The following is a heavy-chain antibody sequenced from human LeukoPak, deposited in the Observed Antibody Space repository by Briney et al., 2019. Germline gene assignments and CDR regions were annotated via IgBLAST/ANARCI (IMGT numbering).Heavy chain of an antibody. CDR1: GFTFSSYE. CDR2: ISSSGSTI. D-gene: IGHD6-19*01. CDR3: ARDGSGWYHYFDY. Sequence: GGSLRLSCAAPGFTFSSYEMNWVRQAPGKGLEWVSYISSSGSTIYYADSVKGRFTISRDNAKNSLYLQMNSLRAEDTAVYYCARDGSGWYHYFDYWGQGTLVTVSS. J-gene: IGHJ4*02. V-gene: IGHV3-48*03.